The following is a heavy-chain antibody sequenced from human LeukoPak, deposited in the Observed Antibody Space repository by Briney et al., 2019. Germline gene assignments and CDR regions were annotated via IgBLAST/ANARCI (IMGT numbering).Heavy chain of an antibody. CDR3: ATLRYCSGGSCFPKYFQH. Sequence: KPSETLSLTCTVSGGSISSNYWSWIRQPPGKGLEWIWYIYYSGYTNYNPSLKSRGIMLVDTSKNQFSLKLTAVTAADTAVYYCATLRYCSGGSCFPKYFQHWGQGTLVTVSS. CDR2: IYYSGYT. CDR1: GGSISSNY. D-gene: IGHD2-15*01. V-gene: IGHV4-59*08. J-gene: IGHJ1*01.